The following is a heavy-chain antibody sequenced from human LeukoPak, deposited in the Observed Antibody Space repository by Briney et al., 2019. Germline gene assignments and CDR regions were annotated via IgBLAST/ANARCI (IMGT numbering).Heavy chain of an antibody. V-gene: IGHV1-2*02. CDR3: ARVGAAYQDSNY. D-gene: IGHD1-26*01. Sequence: ASVKVSCKTSGYTFTAFFIHWVRQAPGQGLEWMGWLNPNSGGTNYAQKFQGKVTMTRDTSISTAYMELSRLRSDDTAVYFCARVGAAYQDSNYWGQGTLVTVSS. CDR1: GYTFTAFF. CDR2: LNPNSGGT. J-gene: IGHJ4*02.